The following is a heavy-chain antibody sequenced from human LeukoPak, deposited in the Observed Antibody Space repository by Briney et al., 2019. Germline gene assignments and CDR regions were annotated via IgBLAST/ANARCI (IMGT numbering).Heavy chain of an antibody. Sequence: ASVKVSCKASGYTITGYYMHWVRQAPGQGLEWMGWINPNSGGTNYAQKFQGRVTMTRDTSISTAYMELSRPRSDDTAVYYCARDLSPGDDSSGYPGIFDYWGQGTLATVSS. V-gene: IGHV1-2*02. CDR1: GYTITGYY. J-gene: IGHJ4*02. CDR2: INPNSGGT. D-gene: IGHD3-22*01. CDR3: ARDLSPGDDSSGYPGIFDY.